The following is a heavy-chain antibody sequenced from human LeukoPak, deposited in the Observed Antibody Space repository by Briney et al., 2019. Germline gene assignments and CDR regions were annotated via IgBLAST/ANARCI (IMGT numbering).Heavy chain of an antibody. CDR3: AKEFFLSIVSVGTTSVY. J-gene: IGHJ4*02. D-gene: IGHD6-13*01. Sequence: GGSLRLSCAASGFTFSNYAMSWVRQAPGKGLEWVSVISGSGGSTYYAHSVKGRFTISRDNSKNTLYLQMNSLRAEDTAVYYCAKEFFLSIVSVGTTSVYWGQGTLVTVSS. V-gene: IGHV3-23*01. CDR2: ISGSGGST. CDR1: GFTFSNYA.